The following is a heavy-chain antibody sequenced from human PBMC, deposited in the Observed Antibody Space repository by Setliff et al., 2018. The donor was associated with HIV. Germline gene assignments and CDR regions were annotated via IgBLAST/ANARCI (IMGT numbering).Heavy chain of an antibody. CDR2: IIPIFGTA. CDR1: GGTFSSYA. D-gene: IGHD4-17*01. J-gene: IGHJ4*02. Sequence: SVKVSCKASGGTFSSYAISWVRQAPGQGLEWMGGIIPIFGTANYAQKFQGRVTITADESTSTAYMELSSLRSEDTAVYYCARVPGDYGDNPIDYWGQGTLVTVSS. CDR3: ARVPGDYGDNPIDY. V-gene: IGHV1-69*13.